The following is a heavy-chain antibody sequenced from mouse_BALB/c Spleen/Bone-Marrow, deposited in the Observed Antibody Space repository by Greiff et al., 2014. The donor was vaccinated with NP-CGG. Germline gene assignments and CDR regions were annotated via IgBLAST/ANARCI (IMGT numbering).Heavy chain of an antibody. V-gene: IGHV2-9*02. CDR3: ARDGATATLAY. CDR2: IWAGGST. J-gene: IGHJ3*01. CDR1: GFSLTSYG. Sequence: QVQLKESGPGLVAPSRSLSITCTVSGFSLTSYGVHWVRQPPGKGLEWLGVIWAGGSTNYNSALMSRLSTSKDNSKSQVFLKMNSLQTDDTAMYYCARDGATATLAYWGQGTLVTVSA. D-gene: IGHD1-2*01.